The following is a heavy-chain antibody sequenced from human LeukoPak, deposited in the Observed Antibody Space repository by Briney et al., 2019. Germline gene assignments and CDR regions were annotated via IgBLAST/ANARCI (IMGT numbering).Heavy chain of an antibody. J-gene: IGHJ1*01. V-gene: IGHV4-39*01. CDR3: ARRRYYDGSGYLE. CDR2: IYYSGRT. CDR1: GDSVSRSDSY. D-gene: IGHD3-22*01. Sequence: SETLSLTCSVSGDSVSRSDSYWDWIRQPPGKGLEWIGTIYYSGRTYYSPSLKSRVTMSVDPSNNQFSLNLRSATAADTALYYCARRRYYDGSGYLEWGQGTLLSVSS.